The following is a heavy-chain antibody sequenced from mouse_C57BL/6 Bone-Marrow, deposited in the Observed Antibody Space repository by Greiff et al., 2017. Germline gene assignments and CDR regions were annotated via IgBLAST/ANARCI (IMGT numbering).Heavy chain of an antibody. CDR3: ARERYYGPFDY. Sequence: VQLQQPGAELVRPGSSVKLSCKASGYTFTSYWMHWVKQRPIQGLEWIGNIDPSDSETHYNQKFKDKATLTVDKSSSTAYMQLSSLTSEDSAVYYCARERYYGPFDYWGQGTTHRVSS. CDR2: IDPSDSET. CDR1: GYTFTSYW. V-gene: IGHV1-52*01. D-gene: IGHD2-1*01. J-gene: IGHJ2*01.